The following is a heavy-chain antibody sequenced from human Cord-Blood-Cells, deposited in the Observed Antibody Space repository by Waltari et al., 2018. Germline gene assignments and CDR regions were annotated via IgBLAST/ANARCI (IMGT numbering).Heavy chain of an antibody. D-gene: IGHD4-4*01. J-gene: IGHJ4*02. CDR1: GFTFSGYW. Sequence: EVQLVESGGGLVQPGGSLRLSCAASGFTFSGYWMHRDRQAPGKGLVWVSRINRDGSSTSYADSVKGRFTISRDNAKNTLYLQMNSLRADDTAVYYCARLQGYSNYVDYWGQGTLVTVSS. V-gene: IGHV3-74*01. CDR3: ARLQGYSNYVDY. CDR2: INRDGSST.